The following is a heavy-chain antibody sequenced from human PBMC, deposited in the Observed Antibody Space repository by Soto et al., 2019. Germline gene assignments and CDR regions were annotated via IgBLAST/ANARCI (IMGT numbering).Heavy chain of an antibody. CDR1: GGTFSSYA. CDR2: IIPIFGTA. J-gene: IGHJ5*02. CDR3: AREARLMVQGSGWFEP. V-gene: IGHV1-69*01. D-gene: IGHD3-10*01. Sequence: QVQLVQSGAEVKKPGSSVKVSCKASGGTFSSYAISWVRQAPGQGLEWRGGIIPIFGTANYGQKFQGRVTMTADESTSTAYMELSSLSSEDTAVYYCAREARLMVQGSGWFEPWGQGTLVTVSS.